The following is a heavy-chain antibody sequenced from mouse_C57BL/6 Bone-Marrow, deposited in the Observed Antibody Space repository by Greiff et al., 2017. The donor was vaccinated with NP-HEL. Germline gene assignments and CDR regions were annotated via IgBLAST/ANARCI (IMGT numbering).Heavy chain of an antibody. Sequence: VQLQQSGAELVKPGASVKMSCKASGYTFTSYWITWVKQRPGQGLEWIGDIYPGSGSTNYNEKFKSKATLTVDTSSSTAYMQLSSLTSEDSAVYYCARSYYDYDRDYWGQGTTLTVSS. CDR3: ARSYYDYDRDY. CDR1: GYTFTSYW. D-gene: IGHD2-4*01. CDR2: IYPGSGST. V-gene: IGHV1-55*01. J-gene: IGHJ2*01.